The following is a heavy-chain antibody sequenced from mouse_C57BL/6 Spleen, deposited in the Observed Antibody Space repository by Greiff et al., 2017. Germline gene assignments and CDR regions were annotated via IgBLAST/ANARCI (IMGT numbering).Heavy chain of an antibody. V-gene: IGHV1-80*01. Sequence: QVQLQQSGAELVKPGASVKISCKASGYAFSSYWMNWVKQRPGKGLEWIGQIYPGDGDTNYNGKFKGKATLTADISSSTAYMQLSSLTSEDSAVYFCARGDYDDVHFDYWGQGTTLTVSS. D-gene: IGHD2-4*01. CDR1: GYAFSSYW. CDR2: IYPGDGDT. CDR3: ARGDYDDVHFDY. J-gene: IGHJ2*01.